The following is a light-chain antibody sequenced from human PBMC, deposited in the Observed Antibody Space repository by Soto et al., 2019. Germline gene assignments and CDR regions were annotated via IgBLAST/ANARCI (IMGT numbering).Light chain of an antibody. CDR1: QSVSSSY. Sequence: EIVLTQSPGTLSLSPGERATLSCRASQSVSSSYLAWYQQHPGQAPRLLIYGASSRATGIPDRFSGSGSGTDFTLTISRLEPEDFAVYYCQQYVSSLSFGGGTKVDI. CDR2: GAS. V-gene: IGKV3-20*01. CDR3: QQYVSSLS. J-gene: IGKJ4*01.